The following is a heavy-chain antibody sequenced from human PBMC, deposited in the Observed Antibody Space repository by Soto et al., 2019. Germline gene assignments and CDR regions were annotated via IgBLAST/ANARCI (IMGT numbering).Heavy chain of an antibody. CDR1: GGSISSGGYY. V-gene: IGHV4-31*03. CDR3: ARDRVESSGWLDY. Sequence: QVQLQESGPGLVKPSQTLSLTCTVSGGSISSGGYYWSWIRQHPGKGLEWIGNIYYSGSTYYNPSLKSRVXXSXDXXKNQFSLKLSSVTAADTAVYYCARDRVESSGWLDYWGQGTLVTVSS. D-gene: IGHD6-19*01. J-gene: IGHJ4*02. CDR2: IYYSGST.